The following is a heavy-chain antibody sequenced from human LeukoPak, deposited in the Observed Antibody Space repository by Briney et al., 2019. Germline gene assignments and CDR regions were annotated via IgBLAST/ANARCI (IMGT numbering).Heavy chain of an antibody. Sequence: PSETLSLTCTVSGGSISSYYWSWIRQPPGKGLEWIGYIYYSGSTSYNPSLKSRVTISVDTSKNQFSLKLSSVTAADTAVYYCARGPYTVEVPVDVWGKGTTVTVSS. D-gene: IGHD2-21*01. J-gene: IGHJ6*04. CDR2: IYYSGST. V-gene: IGHV4-59*01. CDR3: ARGPYTVEVPVDV. CDR1: GGSISSYY.